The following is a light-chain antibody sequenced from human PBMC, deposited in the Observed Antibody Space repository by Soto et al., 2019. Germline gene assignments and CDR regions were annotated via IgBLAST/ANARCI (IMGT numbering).Light chain of an antibody. CDR2: EVS. CDR3: ISYTGSSTSYV. V-gene: IGLV2-14*01. J-gene: IGLJ1*01. Sequence: QSALTQPASVSGSPGQSITISCSGTSSDVGSYDHVAWYQQFPGKTPKLMIYEVSNRPSGVSSRFSGSKSGNTASLTISGLQAEAEADYYCISYTGSSTSYVFGSGTNVTVL. CDR1: SSDVGSYDH.